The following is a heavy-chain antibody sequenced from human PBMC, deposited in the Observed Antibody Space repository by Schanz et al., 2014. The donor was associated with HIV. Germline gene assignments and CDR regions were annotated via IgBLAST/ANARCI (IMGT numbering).Heavy chain of an antibody. CDR2: ISYDGSSK. J-gene: IGHJ4*02. CDR3: AKDPSDREKAFDY. V-gene: IGHV3-30*18. D-gene: IGHD3-22*01. Sequence: QVQLVESGGGVVQPGRSLRLSCAASGFTFSSFGMHWVRQAPGKGLEWVAVISYDGSSKYYADSVKGRFTISRDNSKNMLYLQMRSLRGQDTAVYFCAKDPSDREKAFDYWGQGTLVTVSS. CDR1: GFTFSSFG.